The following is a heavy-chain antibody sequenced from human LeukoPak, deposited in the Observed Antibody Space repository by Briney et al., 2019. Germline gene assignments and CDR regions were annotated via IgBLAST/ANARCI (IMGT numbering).Heavy chain of an antibody. CDR1: GYTFTGYG. V-gene: IGHV1-18*01. CDR3: ARGKGHSSGPGDFQH. Sequence: ASVKVSCKASGYTFTGYGISWVRQAPGQGLEWMGWISAYNGNTNYAQKLQGRVTMTTDTSTSTAYMELRGLRSDDTAVYYCARGKGHSSGPGDFQHWGQGTLVTVSS. CDR2: ISAYNGNT. J-gene: IGHJ1*01. D-gene: IGHD3-22*01.